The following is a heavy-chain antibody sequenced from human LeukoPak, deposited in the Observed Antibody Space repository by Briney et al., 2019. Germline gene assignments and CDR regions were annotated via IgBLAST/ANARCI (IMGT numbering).Heavy chain of an antibody. J-gene: IGHJ4*02. CDR3: ARGGDSSGYYHSDY. Sequence: GGSLRLSCAASGFTFSSYSMNWVRQAPGKGLEWVSSISSSSSYIYYADSVKGRFTISRDNAKNTLYLQMNSLRAEDTAVYYCARGGDSSGYYHSDYWGQGTLVTVSS. D-gene: IGHD3-22*01. CDR2: ISSSSSYI. V-gene: IGHV3-21*01. CDR1: GFTFSSYS.